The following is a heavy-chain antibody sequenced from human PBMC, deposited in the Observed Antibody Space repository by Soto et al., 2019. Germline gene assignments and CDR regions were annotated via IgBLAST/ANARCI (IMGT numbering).Heavy chain of an antibody. CDR3: ARIQDCTNGVCPVP. J-gene: IGHJ5*02. CDR2: IYYSGST. D-gene: IGHD2-8*01. V-gene: IGHV4-59*01. CDR1: GGSISSYY. Sequence: PSETLSLTCTVSGGSISSYYWSWIRQPPGKGLEWIGYIYYSGSTNYNPSLKSRVTISVDTSKNQFSLKLSSVTAADTAVYYCARIQDCTNGVCPVPWGQGTLVTVSS.